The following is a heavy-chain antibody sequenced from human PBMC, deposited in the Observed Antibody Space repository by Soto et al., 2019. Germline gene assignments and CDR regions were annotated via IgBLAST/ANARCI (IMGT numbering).Heavy chain of an antibody. V-gene: IGHV3-23*01. CDR1: GFTFSSYA. Sequence: HPGGSLRLSCAASGFTFSSYAMSWVRQAPGKGLEWVSAISGSGGSTYYADSVKGRFTISRDNSKNTLYLQMNSLRAEDTAVYYCANFGETYYDFWSGYGTEARWFDPWGQGTLVTVSS. CDR3: ANFGETYYDFWSGYGTEARWFDP. J-gene: IGHJ5*02. CDR2: ISGSGGST. D-gene: IGHD3-3*01.